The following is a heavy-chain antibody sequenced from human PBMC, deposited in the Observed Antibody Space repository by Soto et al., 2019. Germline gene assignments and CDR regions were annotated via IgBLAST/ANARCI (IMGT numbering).Heavy chain of an antibody. Sequence: SETLSLTCTVSGGSISSYYWSWIRQPPGKGLEWIGYIYYSGSTNYNPSLKSRVTISVDTSKNQFSLKLSSVTAADTAVYYCARHLGGDYDILTGYYPNWFDPWGQGTLVTVSS. J-gene: IGHJ5*02. CDR2: IYYSGST. D-gene: IGHD3-9*01. V-gene: IGHV4-59*08. CDR1: GGSISSYY. CDR3: ARHLGGDYDILTGYYPNWFDP.